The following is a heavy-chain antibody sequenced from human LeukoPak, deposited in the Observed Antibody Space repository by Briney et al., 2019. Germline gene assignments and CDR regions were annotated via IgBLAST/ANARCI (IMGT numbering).Heavy chain of an antibody. CDR3: AISGSAEGSPLNFDI. J-gene: IGHJ3*02. CDR1: GYSFTSYW. V-gene: IGHV5-51*01. CDR2: IYPDDSDT. D-gene: IGHD1-26*01. Sequence: GESLKISCKGSGYSFTSYWIGWVRQMPGKGLEWMGIIYPDDSDTRYSPSFQGRVTISADKSISTAYLQWSSLKASDTAMYYCAISGSAEGSPLNFDIWGQGTMVTVSS.